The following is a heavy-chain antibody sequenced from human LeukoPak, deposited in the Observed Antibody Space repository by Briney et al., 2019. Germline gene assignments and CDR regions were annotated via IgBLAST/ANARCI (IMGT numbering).Heavy chain of an antibody. CDR1: GGSISSYY. D-gene: IGHD5-18*01. CDR3: AREVRGYSYGPDY. J-gene: IGHJ4*02. Sequence: PSETLSLTCTVSGGSISSYYWSWTRQPPGKGLEWIGYIYYSGSTNYNPSLKSRVTISVDTSKNQFSLKLSSVTAADTAVYCCAREVRGYSYGPDYWGQGTLVTVSS. CDR2: IYYSGST. V-gene: IGHV4-59*01.